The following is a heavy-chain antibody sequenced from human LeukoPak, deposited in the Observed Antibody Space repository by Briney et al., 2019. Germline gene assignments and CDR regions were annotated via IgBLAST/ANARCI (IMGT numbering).Heavy chain of an antibody. CDR3: ASSDYGGNSGLDI. J-gene: IGHJ3*02. Sequence: SETLSPTCAVYGGSFSGYYWSWIRQPPGKGLEWIGEINHSGSTNYDPSLKSRVTISVDTSKNQFSLKLSSVTAADTAVYYCASSDYGGNSGLDIWGQGTMVTVSS. CDR2: INHSGST. CDR1: GGSFSGYY. D-gene: IGHD4-23*01. V-gene: IGHV4-34*01.